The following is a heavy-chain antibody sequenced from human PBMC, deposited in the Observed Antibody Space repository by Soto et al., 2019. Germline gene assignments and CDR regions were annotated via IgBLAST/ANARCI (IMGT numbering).Heavy chain of an antibody. CDR1: GFTFSSYG. D-gene: IGHD2-21*01. V-gene: IGHV3-33*01. Sequence: PGGSLRLSCAASGFTFSSYGMHWVRQAPGKGLEWVAVIWYDGSNKYYADSVKGRFTISRDNSKNTLYLQMNSLRAGDTAVYYCARGGGDGYNFDYWGQGTLVTVSS. CDR3: ARGGGDGYNFDY. CDR2: IWYDGSNK. J-gene: IGHJ4*02.